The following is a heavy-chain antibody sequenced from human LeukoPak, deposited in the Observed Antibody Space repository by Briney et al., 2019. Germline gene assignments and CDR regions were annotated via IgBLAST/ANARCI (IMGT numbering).Heavy chain of an antibody. CDR1: GFTFINYE. CDR3: ARAPGSTAAHHFYAMDV. CDR2: IDRSATTT. V-gene: IGHV3-48*03. J-gene: IGHJ6*04. Sequence: GGSLRLSCVASGFTFINYEINWVRQAPGKGLEWVSYIDRSATTTYYADSAKGRFTISRDSAKNSVSPQMNSLRTEDTAVYYCARAPGSTAAHHFYAMDVRGKGTTVIVSS. D-gene: IGHD6-6*01.